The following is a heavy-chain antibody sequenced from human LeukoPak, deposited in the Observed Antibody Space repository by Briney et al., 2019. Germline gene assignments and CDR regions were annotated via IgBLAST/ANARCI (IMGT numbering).Heavy chain of an antibody. Sequence: PSETLSLTCSVSGGSISSYYWTWIRQPPGKGLEWIGYISYSGSTNYNPSLKSRVTISLDTPKNHFSLKLTSVTAADTALYYCARQGLAAGYYYYGMDVWGPGTTVTVSS. CDR1: GGSISSYY. J-gene: IGHJ6*02. V-gene: IGHV4-59*08. D-gene: IGHD6-13*01. CDR3: ARQGLAAGYYYYGMDV. CDR2: ISYSGST.